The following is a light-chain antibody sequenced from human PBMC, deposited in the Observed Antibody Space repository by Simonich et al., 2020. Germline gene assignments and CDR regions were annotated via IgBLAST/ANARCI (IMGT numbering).Light chain of an antibody. CDR2: CAS. V-gene: IGKV4-1*01. CDR1: QRFLYSSNNKNY. CDR3: QQYYSTPWT. J-gene: IGKJ1*01. Sequence: DSVMTQSPDSLAVSLCERAPINVKSSQRFLYSSNNKNYLAWYQQKPGQPPKLLIYCASTRESGVPDRFSGSGSGTDFTLTISSMKAEDVAVYYCQQYYSTPWTFGQGTKVEIK.